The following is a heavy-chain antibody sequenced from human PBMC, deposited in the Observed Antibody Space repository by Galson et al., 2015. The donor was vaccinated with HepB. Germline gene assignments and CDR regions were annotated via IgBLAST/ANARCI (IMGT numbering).Heavy chain of an antibody. J-gene: IGHJ3*02. D-gene: IGHD3-22*01. Sequence: SVKVSCKASGDTFSSYTISWVRQAPGKGLEWMGRIIPILGIANYAQKFQGRVTITADKSTSTAYMELSSLRSEDTAVYYCARAHLNPYDSTQSDAFDIWGQGTMVTVSS. V-gene: IGHV1-69*02. CDR1: GDTFSSYT. CDR2: IIPILGIA. CDR3: ARAHLNPYDSTQSDAFDI.